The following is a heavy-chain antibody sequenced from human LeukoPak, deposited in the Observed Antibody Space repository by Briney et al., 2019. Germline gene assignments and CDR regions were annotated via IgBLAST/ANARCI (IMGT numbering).Heavy chain of an antibody. CDR3: AKTVTTGLDY. J-gene: IGHJ4*02. D-gene: IGHD4-17*01. CDR1: GFTFSSYG. V-gene: IGHV3-30*18. CDR2: ISYDGSNK. Sequence: PGRSLRLSCAASGFTFSSYGMHWVRQAPGKGLEWVAVISYDGSNKYYADSVKGRFTISRDNSKNTLYLQMNSLRAEDTAVYYCAKTVTTGLDYWGQGTLVTVSS.